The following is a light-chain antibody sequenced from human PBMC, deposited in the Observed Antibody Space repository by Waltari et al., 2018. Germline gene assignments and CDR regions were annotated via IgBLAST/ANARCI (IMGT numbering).Light chain of an antibody. J-gene: IGLJ2*01. CDR3: QACDSSTVV. Sequence: SYELTQPPSVSVSPGQTASITCSGDKLGDKYACWYQQKPGQSPVLVIYQDSKRPSGIPERFSGSNSRNTATLTISGTQAMDEADYYCQACDSSTVVFGGGTKLTVL. CDR2: QDS. CDR1: KLGDKY. V-gene: IGLV3-1*01.